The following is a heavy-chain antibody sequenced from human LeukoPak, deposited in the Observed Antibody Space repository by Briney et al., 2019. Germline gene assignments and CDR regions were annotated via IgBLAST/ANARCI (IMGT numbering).Heavy chain of an antibody. CDR3: ARAQRIMITFGGPYNWFDP. V-gene: IGHV3-23*01. Sequence: PGGSLRLSCVASGFTFSSYAMSWVRQAPGKGLEWVSGISGSGGSTCYADSVKGRFTISRDNSKNTLYLQMNRLRAEDTGVYYCARAQRIMITFGGPYNWFDPWGQGTLVTVSS. CDR2: ISGSGGST. CDR1: GFTFSSYA. D-gene: IGHD3-16*01. J-gene: IGHJ5*02.